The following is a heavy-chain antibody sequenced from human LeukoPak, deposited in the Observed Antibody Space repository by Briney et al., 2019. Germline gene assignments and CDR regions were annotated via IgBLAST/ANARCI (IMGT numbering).Heavy chain of an antibody. D-gene: IGHD6-13*01. J-gene: IGHJ4*02. Sequence: PGGSLRLSCAASGFTFSSSTMHWVRQAPGKGLEWVAVVSYDGSNKYYADSVKGRFTISRDNSKNTLYLQMNSLRAEDTAVYYCAREINSSSVNYWGQGTLVTVSS. CDR1: GFTFSSST. V-gene: IGHV3-30*04. CDR3: AREINSSSVNY. CDR2: VSYDGSNK.